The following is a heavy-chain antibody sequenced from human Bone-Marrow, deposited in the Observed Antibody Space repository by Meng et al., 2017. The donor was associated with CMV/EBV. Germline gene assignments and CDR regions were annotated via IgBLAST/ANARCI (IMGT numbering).Heavy chain of an antibody. J-gene: IGHJ4*02. V-gene: IGHV1-18*01. CDR1: GYTFINFG. D-gene: IGHD1-1*01. CDR3: ARDRYNWDFDY. CDR2: ISTYNGNT. Sequence: ASVKVSCKASGYTFINFGFSWVRQVPGQGLQWMGWISTYNGNTNYAQRLQGRVTLTTDTSTSTAYMELRSLRSDDTAVYYCARDRYNWDFDYWAQGTLATVSS.